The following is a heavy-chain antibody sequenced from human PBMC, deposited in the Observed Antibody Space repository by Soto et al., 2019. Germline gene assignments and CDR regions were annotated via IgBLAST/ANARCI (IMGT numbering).Heavy chain of an antibody. D-gene: IGHD2-15*01. CDR2: INPSSSHI. V-gene: IGHV3-21*02. J-gene: IGHJ3*01. CDR1: GFTFASYH. Sequence: EVQLVESGGGLVMPGGSLRLSCAASGFTFASYHMSWVRQAPGKGLDWVSSINPSSSHIYYADSVRGRFTISRDDSNNSLYLHMNSRRTEDVAIYYWARGYCGGVGCYLRRDAFDVWGQGTTVMVSS. CDR3: ARGYCGGVGCYLRRDAFDV.